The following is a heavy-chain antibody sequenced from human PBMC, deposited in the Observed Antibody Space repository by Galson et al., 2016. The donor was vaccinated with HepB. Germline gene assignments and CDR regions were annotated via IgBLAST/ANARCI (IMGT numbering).Heavy chain of an antibody. CDR3: AKDGWIYCSSSSCHVHFHY. V-gene: IGHV3-30*18. D-gene: IGHD2-2*01. Sequence: SLRLSCAASGFTFSSYGMHWVHQAPGKGLEWVAFISYDGSNKKYADSVKGRFTISRDNSKKTLYLQMNSLRAEDTAVYYCAKDGWIYCSSSSCHVHFHYWGQGTPVTGSA. J-gene: IGHJ4*02. CDR1: GFTFSSYG. CDR2: ISYDGSNK.